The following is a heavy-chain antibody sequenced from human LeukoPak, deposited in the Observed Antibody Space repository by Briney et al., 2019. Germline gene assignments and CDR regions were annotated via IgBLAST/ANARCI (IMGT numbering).Heavy chain of an antibody. J-gene: IGHJ4*02. D-gene: IGHD2/OR15-2a*01. CDR1: GYTFTGYY. V-gene: IGHV1-2*02. CDR3: ARVIVTWAGEGGFDY. CDR2: INPNSGGT. Sequence: GASEKVSCKASGYTFTGYYMHWVRQAPGQGLEWMGWINPNSGGTNYAQKFQGRVTMTRDTSISTAYMELSRLRSDDTAVYYCARVIVTWAGEGGFDYWGQGTLVTVSS.